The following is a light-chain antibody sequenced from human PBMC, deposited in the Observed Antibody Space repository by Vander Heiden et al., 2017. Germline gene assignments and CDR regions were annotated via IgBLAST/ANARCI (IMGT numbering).Light chain of an antibody. V-gene: IGLV1-44*01. CDR3: ATWDDSLNVYV. Sequence: QSVLTQPPSSSGTPGQRVTISCSGSSSNIGGNTVNWYQHLQGTAPKLFIYSNNQRTSGVPDRFSASKSGTSASLAISGLQSEDEADYYCATWDDSLNVYVFGIGTKVTVL. J-gene: IGLJ1*01. CDR2: SNN. CDR1: SSNIGGNT.